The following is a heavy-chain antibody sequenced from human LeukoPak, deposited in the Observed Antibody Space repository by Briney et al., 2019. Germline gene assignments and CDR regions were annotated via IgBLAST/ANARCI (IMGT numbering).Heavy chain of an antibody. CDR1: GFTFSTYG. CDR3: AKNGDRGAFCSGGTCYPYYYYYMDV. J-gene: IGHJ6*03. Sequence: GGSLRLSCAASGFTFSTYGMSWVRQAPGKGLEWVSAVSSTGGTTYYADSVKGRFTISRDNSKNTPFLQINSLRAEDTAVYYCAKNGDRGAFCSGGTCYPYYYYYMDVWGKGTTVTISS. CDR2: VSSTGGTT. V-gene: IGHV3-23*01. D-gene: IGHD2-15*01.